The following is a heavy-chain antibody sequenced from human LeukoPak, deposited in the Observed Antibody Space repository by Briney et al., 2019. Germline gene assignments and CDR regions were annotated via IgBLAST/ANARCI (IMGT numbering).Heavy chain of an antibody. V-gene: IGHV1-2*02. CDR3: ARDQAVVPDY. CDR1: GHTFTGYY. D-gene: IGHD4-23*01. J-gene: IGHJ4*02. CDR2: INPNSGVI. Sequence: ASVRVSCKASGHTFTGYYIHWVRQAPGQGLEWMGWINPNSGVIKYAQKFQGRVTMTRHTSISTIYMELSRLKSDDTAVYYCARDQAVVPDYWGQGTPVTVSS.